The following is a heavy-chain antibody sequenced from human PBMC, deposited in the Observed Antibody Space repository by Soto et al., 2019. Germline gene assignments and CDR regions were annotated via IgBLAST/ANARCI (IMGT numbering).Heavy chain of an antibody. Sequence: QLQLQESGPGLVKPSETLSLTCTVSGGSISSEFYYWAWIRQPPGKGLEWIGNINYSGTTYYNPSIKSRVTISVDASKNQFSLKLTSVTAGDTAVYYCASTSTWEMGWFDTWGQGTLVTVSS. D-gene: IGHD1-26*01. V-gene: IGHV4-39*01. J-gene: IGHJ5*02. CDR2: INYSGTT. CDR3: ASTSTWEMGWFDT. CDR1: GGSISSEFYY.